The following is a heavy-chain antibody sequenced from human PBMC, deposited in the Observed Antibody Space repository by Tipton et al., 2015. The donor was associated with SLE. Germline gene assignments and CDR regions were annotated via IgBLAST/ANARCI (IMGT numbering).Heavy chain of an antibody. D-gene: IGHD3-3*01. V-gene: IGHV4-61*02. CDR3: ARTQLRVSPNAFDI. J-gene: IGHJ3*02. CDR1: DGSISSGSYY. CDR2: IYTSGST. Sequence: TLSLTCTVSDGSISSGSYYWTWIRQPAGKGLEWIGRIYTSGSTHYNPSLKSRVTISLDTSKNQFSLKLSSVTAADTAVYYCARTQLRVSPNAFDIWGQGTMVTVSS.